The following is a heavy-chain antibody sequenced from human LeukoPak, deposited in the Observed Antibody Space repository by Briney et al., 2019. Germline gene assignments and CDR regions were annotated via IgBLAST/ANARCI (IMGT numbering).Heavy chain of an antibody. Sequence: ASVKASCTASGYTFTGYYMHWVRQAPGHGLEWMGWINPNSGGTNYAQKFQGRVTMTRDTSISTAYMELSRLRSDDTAVYYCAREYYDSSGYYYYYYGMDVWGQGTTVTVSS. D-gene: IGHD3-22*01. CDR3: AREYYDSSGYYYYYYGMDV. V-gene: IGHV1-2*02. J-gene: IGHJ6*02. CDR1: GYTFTGYY. CDR2: INPNSGGT.